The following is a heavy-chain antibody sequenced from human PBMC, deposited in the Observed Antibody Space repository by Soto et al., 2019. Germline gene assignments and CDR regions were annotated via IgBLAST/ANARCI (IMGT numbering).Heavy chain of an antibody. D-gene: IGHD2-2*01. V-gene: IGHV1-69*08. J-gene: IGHJ4*02. CDR3: ARDVGYCSSTSCYAGHFDY. CDR2: IIPILGIA. CDR1: GGTFSSYT. Sequence: QVQLVQSGAVVKKPGSSVKVSCKASGGTFSSYTISWVRQAPGQGLEWMGRIIPILGIANYAEKFQGRVTITADKSTSTAYMELSSLRSEDRAVYYCARDVGYCSSTSCYAGHFDYWGQGTLVTVSS.